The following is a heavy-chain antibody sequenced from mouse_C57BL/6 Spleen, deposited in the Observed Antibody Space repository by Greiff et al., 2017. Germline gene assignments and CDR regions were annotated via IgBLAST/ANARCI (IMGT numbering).Heavy chain of an antibody. Sequence: QVQLQQPGAELVKPGASVKLSCKASGYTFTSYWMHWVKQRPGRGLGWIGRIDPNSGGTTYNEKFKSKATLTVDKPTSTAYMQLSSLTSEDSAVYYCARDNYEGDIDYWGQGTTLTVSS. CDR2: IDPNSGGT. J-gene: IGHJ2*01. CDR1: GYTFTSYW. D-gene: IGHD2-12*01. CDR3: ARDNYEGDIDY. V-gene: IGHV1-72*01.